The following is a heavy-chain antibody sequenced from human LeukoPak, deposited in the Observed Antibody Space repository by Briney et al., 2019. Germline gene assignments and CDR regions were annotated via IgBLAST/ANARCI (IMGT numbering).Heavy chain of an antibody. Sequence: ASVKVSCKASGYTFTKYAISWVRQAPGQGLEWMGGIIPIFGTANYAQKFQGRVTITTDESTSTAYMELSSLRSEDTAVYYCARAPGIAELGISWFDPWGQGTLVTVSS. CDR3: ARAPGIAELGISWFDP. V-gene: IGHV1-69*05. CDR2: IIPIFGTA. D-gene: IGHD6-13*01. CDR1: GYTFTKYA. J-gene: IGHJ5*02.